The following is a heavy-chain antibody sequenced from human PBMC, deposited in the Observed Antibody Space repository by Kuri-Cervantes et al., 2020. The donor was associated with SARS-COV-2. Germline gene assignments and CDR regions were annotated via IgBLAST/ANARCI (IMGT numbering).Heavy chain of an antibody. Sequence: GESLKISCTASGFTFNTYNMKWVSQAPGKGLEWVSGIGPSNTYIYYADSVKGRFIISRDNAKNSLYLQMNSLRVEDTALYYCARAYGDYVFREGLDSWGQGTLVTVSS. V-gene: IGHV3-21*06. D-gene: IGHD4-17*01. CDR2: IGPSNTYI. CDR3: ARAYGDYVFREGLDS. CDR1: GFTFNTYN. J-gene: IGHJ4*02.